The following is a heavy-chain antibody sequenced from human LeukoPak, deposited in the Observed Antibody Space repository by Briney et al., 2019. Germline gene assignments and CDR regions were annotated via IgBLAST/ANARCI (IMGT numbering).Heavy chain of an antibody. CDR1: GGTFSSYA. CDR3: ARETGRLAYSGGWYRYYMDV. J-gene: IGHJ6*03. CDR2: IIPIFGTA. V-gene: IGHV1-69*05. Sequence: ASVKVSCKASGGTFSSYAISWVRQAPGQGLEWMGGIIPIFGTANYAQKFQGRVTITTDESTSTAYMELSSLRSEDTAVYYCARETGRLAYSGGWYRYYMDVWGKGTTVTVSS. D-gene: IGHD6-19*01.